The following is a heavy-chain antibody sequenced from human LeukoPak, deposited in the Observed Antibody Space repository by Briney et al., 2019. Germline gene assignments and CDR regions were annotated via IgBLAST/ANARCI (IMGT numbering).Heavy chain of an antibody. CDR1: GFTFSNYW. J-gene: IGHJ3*02. CDR2: IKQDGSEK. CDR3: ARARSGYPHHDAFDI. D-gene: IGHD5-12*01. Sequence: GGSLRLSCAASGFTFSNYWMSWVRQAPGKGLEWVANIKQDGSEKYYVDSVKGRFTISRDNAKNSLYLQMNSLRAEDTAVYYCARARSGYPHHDAFDIWGQGTMVTVSS. V-gene: IGHV3-7*01.